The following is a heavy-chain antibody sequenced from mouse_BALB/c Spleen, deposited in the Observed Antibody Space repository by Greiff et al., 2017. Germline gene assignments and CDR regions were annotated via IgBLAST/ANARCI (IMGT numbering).Heavy chain of an antibody. J-gene: IGHJ4*01. CDR2: IDPANGNT. CDR1: GFNIKDTY. Sequence: EVKLVESGAELVKPGASVKLSCTASGFNIKDTYMHWVKQRPEQGLEWIGRIDPANGNTKYDPKFQGKATITADTSSNTAYLQLSSLTSEDTAVYYCARGYGNYDYYAMDYWGQGTSVTVSS. D-gene: IGHD2-10*02. V-gene: IGHV14-3*02. CDR3: ARGYGNYDYYAMDY.